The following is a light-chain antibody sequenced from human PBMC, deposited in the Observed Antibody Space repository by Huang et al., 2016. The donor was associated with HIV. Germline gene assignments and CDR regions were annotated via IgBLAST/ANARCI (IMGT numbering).Light chain of an antibody. Sequence: EIVMTQSPATLSVSPGERATLSCRASQSVSSNLAWYQQKPGQAPRLPIYGASTRATGIPARFSGSGSGTEFTLTISSLQSEDFAVYYCQQNNNWPPLFTFGPGTKVDIK. V-gene: IGKV3-15*01. CDR1: QSVSSN. J-gene: IGKJ3*01. CDR3: QQNNNWPPLFT. CDR2: GAS.